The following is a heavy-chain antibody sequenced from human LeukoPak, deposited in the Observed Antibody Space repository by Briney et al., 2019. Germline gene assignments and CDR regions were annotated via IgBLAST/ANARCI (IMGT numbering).Heavy chain of an antibody. V-gene: IGHV3-9*01. CDR1: GFTFGDYA. Sequence: GGSLRLSCVASGFTFGDYAMHWVRQAPGKGLEWVSGINWNTNKIDYADSVEGRFTISRDNAKSSLYLQMNSLRTEDTALYHCVKDVSGWFPRGDAFDLWGQGTMVTVAS. CDR2: INWNTNKI. J-gene: IGHJ3*01. D-gene: IGHD6-19*01. CDR3: VKDVSGWFPRGDAFDL.